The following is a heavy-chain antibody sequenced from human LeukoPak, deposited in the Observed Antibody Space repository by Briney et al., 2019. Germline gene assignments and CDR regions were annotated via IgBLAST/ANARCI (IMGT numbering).Heavy chain of an antibody. Sequence: SQTLSLSCAISGDSVSSNSAAWNWIRQSPSRGLEWLGRTYYRSQWYKEYALSVKSRITINPDTSKNQFSLHLKSVTPEDAAMYYCARQIWHYDWFDPWGQGTLVTVSS. CDR3: ARQIWHYDWFDP. J-gene: IGHJ5*02. D-gene: IGHD1-7*01. CDR1: GDSVSSNSAA. V-gene: IGHV6-1*01. CDR2: TYYRSQWYK.